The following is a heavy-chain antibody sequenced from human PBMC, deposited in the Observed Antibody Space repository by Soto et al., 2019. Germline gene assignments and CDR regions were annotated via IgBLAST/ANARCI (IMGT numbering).Heavy chain of an antibody. CDR1: GFTFTNYW. CDR2: INQDGSEK. V-gene: IGHV3-7*01. CDR3: STSLNY. J-gene: IGHJ4*02. Sequence: EVKLVESGVGLVQPGGSLRLSCAASGFTFTNYWMDWVRQAPGKGLEWVANINQDGSEKHYIDSVKGRFTISRDNAKNSLYLQMSSLTAEDSALYYCSTSLNYWGQGTLVTVSS.